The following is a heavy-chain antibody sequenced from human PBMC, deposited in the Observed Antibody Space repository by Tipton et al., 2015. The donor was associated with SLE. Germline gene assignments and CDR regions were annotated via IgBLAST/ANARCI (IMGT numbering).Heavy chain of an antibody. CDR1: GGSISSSGYY. V-gene: IGHV4-30-2*01. CDR3: WGCYNYGMDV. J-gene: IGHJ6*02. Sequence: TLSLTCSVSGGSISSSGYYWGWIRQPPGKGLEWIGYIYQSGSTYYNPSLKSRVSISVDRSRNQFSLKLSSVTPADTAVYYCWGCYNYGMDVWGQGTTVTVSS. CDR2: IYQSGST. D-gene: IGHD7-27*01.